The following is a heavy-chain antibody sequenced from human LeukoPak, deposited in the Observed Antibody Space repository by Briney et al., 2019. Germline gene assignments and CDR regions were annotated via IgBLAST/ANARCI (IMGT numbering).Heavy chain of an antibody. V-gene: IGHV3-20*04. J-gene: IGHJ4*02. CDR3: ARGQGIAEVSLLDY. Sequence: GGSLRLSCATSGFTFDDYGMSWVRQTPGKGLEWVSGINWNGGSTSYADSVKGRFTISGDNAKNSLYLQMKSLRGEDTALYYCARGQGIAEVSLLDYWGQGTLVTVSS. D-gene: IGHD6-13*01. CDR1: GFTFDDYG. CDR2: INWNGGST.